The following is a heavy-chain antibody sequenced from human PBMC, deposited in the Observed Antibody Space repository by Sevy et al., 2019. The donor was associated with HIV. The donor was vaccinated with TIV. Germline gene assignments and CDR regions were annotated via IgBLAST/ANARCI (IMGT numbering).Heavy chain of an antibody. Sequence: GGSLRLSCAASGFTFSGSAIYWVRQASGKGLEGVGHIRNKANSYATAYTSSVKGRFTISRDDSKNTAFLQMNVLKTEETAEYYCASLTMTSLDYFDYWGQGTLVTVSS. CDR3: ASLTMTSLDYFDY. D-gene: IGHD2-2*01. CDR2: IRNKANSYAT. CDR1: GFTFSGSA. V-gene: IGHV3-73*01. J-gene: IGHJ4*02.